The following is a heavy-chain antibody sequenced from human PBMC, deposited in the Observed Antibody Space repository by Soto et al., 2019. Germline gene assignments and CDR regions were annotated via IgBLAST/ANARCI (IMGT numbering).Heavy chain of an antibody. D-gene: IGHD3-10*01. CDR3: ARDFPWRYGSESYQYYYYMDV. V-gene: IGHV1-3*01. Sequence: ASVKVSCKASGYTFTSYAMHWVRQAPGQRLEWMGWINAGNGNTKYSQKFQGRVTITRDTSASTAYMELSSLRSEDAAVYYCARDFPWRYGSESYQYYYYMDVWGKGTTVTVSS. CDR2: INAGNGNT. CDR1: GYTFTSYA. J-gene: IGHJ6*03.